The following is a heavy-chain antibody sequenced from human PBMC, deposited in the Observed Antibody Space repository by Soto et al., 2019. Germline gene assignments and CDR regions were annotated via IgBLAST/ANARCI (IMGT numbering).Heavy chain of an antibody. J-gene: IGHJ3*02. CDR3: AREALNDCSSTSCYFSSAFDI. CDR1: GGSISSYY. CDR2: IYYSGST. V-gene: IGHV4-59*01. Sequence: SETLSLTCTVSGGSISSYYWSWIRQPPGKGLEWIGYIYYSGSTNYNPSLKSRVTISVDTSKNQFSLKLSSVTAADTAVYYCAREALNDCSSTSCYFSSAFDIWGQGTMVTVSS. D-gene: IGHD2-2*01.